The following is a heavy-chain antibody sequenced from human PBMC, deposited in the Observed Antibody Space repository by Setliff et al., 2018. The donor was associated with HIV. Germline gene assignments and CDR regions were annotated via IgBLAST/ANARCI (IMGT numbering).Heavy chain of an antibody. J-gene: IGHJ6*03. CDR1: GFTFRTFA. V-gene: IGHV3-30*07. D-gene: IGHD3-10*01. CDR2: ISYDGSKN. CDR3: AKDLGNYYYMDV. Sequence: GGSLRLSCVASGFTFRTFAMHWVRQAPGKGLEWVSVISYDGSKNHYADSVKGRFTISRDNSKNTLYLRLNSLRAEDTAIYYCAKDLGNYYYMDVWGKGTTVTVSS.